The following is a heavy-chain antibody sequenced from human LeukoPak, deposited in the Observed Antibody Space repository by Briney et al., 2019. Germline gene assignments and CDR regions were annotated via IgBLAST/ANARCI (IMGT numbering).Heavy chain of an antibody. CDR3: ARNGAPGPHYYYMDV. V-gene: IGHV1-2*02. CDR1: GYTLTVYY. Sequence: ASVKVSCKASGYTLTVYYVHWVRQAPGQGLEWMGWINPSNGATNYAQKFQGRVTMTKATSISTAYMELNRLRSDDTAVYYCARNGAPGPHYYYMDVWGKGTTVTVSS. CDR2: INPSNGAT. D-gene: IGHD2-8*01. J-gene: IGHJ6*03.